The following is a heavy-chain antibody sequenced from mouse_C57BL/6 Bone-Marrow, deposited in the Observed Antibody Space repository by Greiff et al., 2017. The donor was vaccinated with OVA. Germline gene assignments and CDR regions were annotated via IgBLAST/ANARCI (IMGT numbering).Heavy chain of an antibody. CDR1: GFTFSSYA. D-gene: IGHD3-2*02. J-gene: IGHJ2*01. CDR2: ISAGGSYT. Sequence: DVMLVESGGGLVKPGGSLKLSCAASGFTFSSYAMSWVRQTPEKRLEWVATISAGGSYTYYPDNVKGRFTISRDNAKNNLYLQMSHLKSEDTAMYYCARDSQARYYFDYWGQGTTLTVSS. V-gene: IGHV5-4*01. CDR3: ARDSQARYYFDY.